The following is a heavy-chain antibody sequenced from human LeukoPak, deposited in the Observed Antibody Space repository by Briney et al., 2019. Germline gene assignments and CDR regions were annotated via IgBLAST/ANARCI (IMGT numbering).Heavy chain of an antibody. J-gene: IGHJ4*02. CDR3: ARDPATHSHD. Sequence: SETLSLTCTVSGGSISSSSYYWGWIRQPPGKGLEWIGSIYYSGSTYYNPSLKSRVTISVDTSMNQFSLKLSSVTAADTAVYYCARDPATHSHDWGQGTLVTVSS. CDR2: IYYSGST. D-gene: IGHD5-24*01. CDR1: GGSISSSSYY. V-gene: IGHV4-39*07.